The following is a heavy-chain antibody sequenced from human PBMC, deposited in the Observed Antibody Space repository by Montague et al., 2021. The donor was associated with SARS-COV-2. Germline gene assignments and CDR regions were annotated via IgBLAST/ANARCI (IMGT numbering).Heavy chain of an antibody. Sequence: SETLSLTCTVSSGSISSYYWSWIRQPPGQGLEWIGYVYYSGSTNYNPSLKSRVTISVDTSKNQFSLKLSSVTAADTAVYYCARGAGYSSNWYLAFEIWGQGTMVTVSS. V-gene: IGHV4-59*01. CDR1: SGSISSYY. D-gene: IGHD6-13*01. J-gene: IGHJ3*02. CDR2: VYYSGST. CDR3: ARGAGYSSNWYLAFEI.